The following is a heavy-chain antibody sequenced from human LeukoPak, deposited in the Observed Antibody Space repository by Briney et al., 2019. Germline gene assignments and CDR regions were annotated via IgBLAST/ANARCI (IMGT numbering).Heavy chain of an antibody. V-gene: IGHV4-38-2*02. D-gene: IGHD3-16*01. CDR3: ARETSQKGAHYMDV. CDR1: GYSISNGHC. CDR2: ISHTGSS. Sequence: PSETLSLTCTVSGYSISNGHCWGWIRQPPGKGLEWIGSISHTGSSYYNPSLKSRVTISVDTSKNQFSLKLSSVTAADTAVYYCARETSQKGAHYMDVWGKGTTVTISS. J-gene: IGHJ6*03.